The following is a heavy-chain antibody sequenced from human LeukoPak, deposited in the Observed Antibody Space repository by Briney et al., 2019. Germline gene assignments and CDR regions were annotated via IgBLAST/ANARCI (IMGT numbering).Heavy chain of an antibody. CDR1: GFTFSSYA. V-gene: IGHV3-30*04. Sequence: GGCLRLSCAASGFTFSSYAMHWVRQAPGKGLEWVAVISYDGSNKYYADSVKGLFTNSRDNSKNTLYLQMNSLRAEDTAVYYCARGGGYDWPLGGIWGQGTMVTVSS. J-gene: IGHJ4*02. CDR3: ARGGGYDWPLGGI. CDR2: ISYDGSNK. D-gene: IGHD5-12*01.